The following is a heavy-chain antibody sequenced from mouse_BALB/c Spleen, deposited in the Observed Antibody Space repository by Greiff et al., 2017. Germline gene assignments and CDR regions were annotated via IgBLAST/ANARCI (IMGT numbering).Heavy chain of an antibody. D-gene: IGHD2-1*01. Sequence: VQLKESGGGLVQPGGSRKLSCAASGFTFSSFGMHWVRQAPEKGLEWVAYISSGSSTIYYADTVKGRFTISRDNPKNTLFLQMTSLRSEDTAMYYCARGDGNYWYFDVWGAGTTVTVAS. CDR1: GFTFSSFG. CDR3: ARGDGNYWYFDV. J-gene: IGHJ1*01. CDR2: ISSGSSTI. V-gene: IGHV5-17*02.